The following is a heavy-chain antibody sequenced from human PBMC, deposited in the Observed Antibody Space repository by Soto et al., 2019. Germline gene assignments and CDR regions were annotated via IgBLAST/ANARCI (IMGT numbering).Heavy chain of an antibody. CDR1: GFTFRSYS. CDR3: ARNESSNIYGMDV. V-gene: IGHV3-21*01. Sequence: EVQLVESGGGLVKPGGSLRLSYAASGFTFRSYSMNWVRQAPGKGLEWVSSINSGSFSINYADSVKGRFSISRDNAQNALHLQLNNLRAEDTAVYYCARNESSNIYGMDVWGQGTTVTVSS. CDR2: INSGSFSI. J-gene: IGHJ6*02. D-gene: IGHD6-6*01.